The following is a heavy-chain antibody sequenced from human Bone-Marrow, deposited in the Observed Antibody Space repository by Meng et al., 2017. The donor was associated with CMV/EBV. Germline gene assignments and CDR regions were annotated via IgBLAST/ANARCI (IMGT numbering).Heavy chain of an antibody. Sequence: GGSLRLSCAASGFTFDDYAMHWVRQAPGKGLEWVSGISWNSGSIGYADSVKGRFTISRDNAKNSLYLQMNSLRAEDTAVYYCARVRFWSGYRNYFDYWGQGTLVTVSS. CDR1: GFTFDDYA. J-gene: IGHJ4*02. CDR3: ARVRFWSGYRNYFDY. D-gene: IGHD3-3*01. V-gene: IGHV3-9*01. CDR2: ISWNSGSI.